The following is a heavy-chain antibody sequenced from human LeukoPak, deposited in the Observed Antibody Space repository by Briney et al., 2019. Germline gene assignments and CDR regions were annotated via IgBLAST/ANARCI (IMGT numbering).Heavy chain of an antibody. J-gene: IGHJ4*02. CDR3: ARGRLYYYDSSGYYYFDY. V-gene: IGHV4-34*01. Sequence: GSLRLSCAASGFTFSSYAMSWIRQPPGKGLEWIGEINHSGSTNYNPSLKSRVTISVDTSKNQFSLKLSSVTAADTAVYYCARGRLYYYDSSGYYYFDYWGQGTLVTVSS. CDR2: INHSGST. D-gene: IGHD3-22*01. CDR1: GFTFSSYA.